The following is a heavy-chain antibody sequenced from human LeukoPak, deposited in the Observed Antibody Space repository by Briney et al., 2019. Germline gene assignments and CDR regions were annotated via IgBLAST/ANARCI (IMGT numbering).Heavy chain of an antibody. V-gene: IGHV4-61*02. CDR2: IYTSGST. Sequence: MSSQTLSLTCTVSGGSISSGSYYWSWIRQPAGKGLEWIGRIYTSGSTYYNPSLKSRVTISVDTSKNQFSLKLSSVTAADTAVYYCARTISSSSLWGGLRYYYYYMDVWGKGTTVTVSS. D-gene: IGHD3-16*01. CDR1: GGSISSGSYY. J-gene: IGHJ6*03. CDR3: ARTISSSSLWGGLRYYYYYMDV.